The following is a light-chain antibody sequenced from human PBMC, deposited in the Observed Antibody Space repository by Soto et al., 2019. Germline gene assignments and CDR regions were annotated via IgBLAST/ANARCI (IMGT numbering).Light chain of an antibody. CDR1: QSVSSN. CDR2: GAS. CDR3: QQYNNWPRT. J-gene: IGKJ1*01. Sequence: EIVMTQSPGTLSVSAGERATLSCRASQSVSSNLAWYQQKPGQAPRLLIYGASTGATGIPARFSGSGSGTEFTLTISSLQSEDFAVYYCQQYNNWPRTFGQGTKVEIK. V-gene: IGKV3-15*01.